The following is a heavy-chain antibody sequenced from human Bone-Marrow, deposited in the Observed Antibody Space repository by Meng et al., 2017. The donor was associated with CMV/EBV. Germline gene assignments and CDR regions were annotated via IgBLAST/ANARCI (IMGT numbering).Heavy chain of an antibody. CDR1: GGSFSGYY. CDR2: INHSGST. Sequence: QVQIQQGGAGLLKPSETLSLTCAVYGGSFSGYYWSWIRQPPGKGLEWIGEINHSGSTNYNPSLKSRVTISVDTSKNQFSLKLSSVTAADTAVYYCARGSGDGYNLGWFDPWGQGTLVTASS. CDR3: ARGSGDGYNLGWFDP. D-gene: IGHD5-24*01. J-gene: IGHJ5*02. V-gene: IGHV4-34*01.